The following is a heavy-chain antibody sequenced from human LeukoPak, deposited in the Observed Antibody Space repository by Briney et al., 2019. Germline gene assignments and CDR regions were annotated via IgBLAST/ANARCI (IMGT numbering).Heavy chain of an antibody. V-gene: IGHV3-21*01. CDR1: GFTFSSYS. Sequence: SGGSLRLSCAASGFTFSSYSMNWVRQAPGKGLEWVSSISSSGTYVYYADSVKGRFTISRDNAKNSLSLQMNSLRADDAAVYYCVKDFYDILTGYNYFDYWGQGTLVTVSS. D-gene: IGHD3-9*01. J-gene: IGHJ4*02. CDR3: VKDFYDILTGYNYFDY. CDR2: ISSSGTYV.